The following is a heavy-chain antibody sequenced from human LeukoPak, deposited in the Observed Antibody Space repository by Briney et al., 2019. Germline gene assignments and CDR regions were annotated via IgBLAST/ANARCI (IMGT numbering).Heavy chain of an antibody. Sequence: PGGSLRLSCAASGFTVSSNYMSWVRQAPGKGLEWVSVIYSGGSTYYADPVKGRFTISRDNSKNTLYLQMNSLRAEDTAVYYCARDQSRERSGMDVWGQGTTVTVSS. V-gene: IGHV3-53*01. CDR3: ARDQSRERSGMDV. CDR1: GFTVSSNY. CDR2: IYSGGST. J-gene: IGHJ6*02.